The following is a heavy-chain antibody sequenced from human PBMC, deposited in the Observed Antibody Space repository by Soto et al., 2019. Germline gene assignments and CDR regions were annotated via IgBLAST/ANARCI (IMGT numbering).Heavy chain of an antibody. J-gene: IGHJ6*02. CDR3: ARGDSSGYYYVDYYYGMDV. D-gene: IGHD3-22*01. V-gene: IGHV1-69*01. Sequence: QVQLVQSGAEVQKPGSSVKVSCKASGGTFSSYAISWVRQAPGQGLEWMGGIIPIFGTANYAQKFQGRVTITADESTSTAYMELSSLRSEDTAVYYCARGDSSGYYYVDYYYGMDVWGQGTTVTVSS. CDR2: IIPIFGTA. CDR1: GGTFSSYA.